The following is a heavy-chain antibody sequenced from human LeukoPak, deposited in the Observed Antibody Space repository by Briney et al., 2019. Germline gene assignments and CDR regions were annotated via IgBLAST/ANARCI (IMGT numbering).Heavy chain of an antibody. CDR3: ARGGDGDILTGLVFDY. Sequence: GASVKVSCKASGYRFTSYGISWVRQAPGQGLEWMGWISAYNGNTNYAQKLQGRVTMTTDTSTSTAYMELRSLRSDDTAVYHCARGGDGDILTGLVFDYWGQGTLVTVSS. D-gene: IGHD3-9*01. J-gene: IGHJ4*02. CDR2: ISAYNGNT. V-gene: IGHV1-18*01. CDR1: GYRFTSYG.